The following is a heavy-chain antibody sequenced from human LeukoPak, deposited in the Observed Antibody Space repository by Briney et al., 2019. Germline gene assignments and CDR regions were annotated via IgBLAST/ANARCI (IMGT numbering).Heavy chain of an antibody. D-gene: IGHD5-18*01. V-gene: IGHV1-69*04. CDR1: GYTFTSYD. Sequence: SVKISCKASGYTFTSYDINWVRQAPGQGLEWMGRIIPILGIANYAQKFQGRVTITADKSTSTAYMELSSLRSEDTAVYYCARAPLYSYGPGSWFDPWGQGTLVTVSS. J-gene: IGHJ5*02. CDR3: ARAPLYSYGPGSWFDP. CDR2: IIPILGIA.